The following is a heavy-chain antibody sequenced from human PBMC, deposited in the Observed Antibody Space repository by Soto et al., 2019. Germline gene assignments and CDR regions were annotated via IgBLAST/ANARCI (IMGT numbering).Heavy chain of an antibody. V-gene: IGHV4-38-2*02. CDR2: VYHNGDT. CDR1: GFLISDNYF. J-gene: IGHJ5*02. Sequence: PSETLALTCTVSGFLISDNYFWGWIRQPPGKGLEWLGSVYHNGDTRYNPSLKSPVTISVDTAKNQFTLRVTSVTAADTAVYFCAKDRSGFEHWSKGTLANVS. D-gene: IGHD6-25*01. CDR3: AKDRSGFEH.